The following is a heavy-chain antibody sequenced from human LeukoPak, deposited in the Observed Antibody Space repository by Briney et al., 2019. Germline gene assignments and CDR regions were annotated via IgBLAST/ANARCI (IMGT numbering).Heavy chain of an antibody. CDR2: IYSGGST. CDR3: ARQNTVDYYYAMDV. D-gene: IGHD5-12*01. CDR1: GFTVSSNY. J-gene: IGHJ6*02. Sequence: GGSLRLSCAASGFTVSSNYMSWVRQAPGEGLEWVSIIYSGGSTYYADSVKGRFTISRDNPKNTLYPQMSSLRAEDTAVYYCARQNTVDYYYAMDVWGQETTVTVSS. V-gene: IGHV3-66*04.